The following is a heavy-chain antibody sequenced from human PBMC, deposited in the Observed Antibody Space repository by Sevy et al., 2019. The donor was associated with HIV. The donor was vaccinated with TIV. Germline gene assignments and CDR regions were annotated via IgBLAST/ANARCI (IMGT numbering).Heavy chain of an antibody. CDR3: AKDHNLWSEGGFLHH. CDR1: GFTFSSYA. CDR2: ISYDGNNK. V-gene: IGHV3-30*18. J-gene: IGHJ1*01. Sequence: GGSLRLSCAASGFTFSSYAIHWVRQAPGKGLEWVAVISYDGNNKYYADSVQGRVTVSRDNSKNTLYVQMNILRAEDTAVYYCAKDHNLWSEGGFLHHWGQGTLVTVSS. D-gene: IGHD3-10*01.